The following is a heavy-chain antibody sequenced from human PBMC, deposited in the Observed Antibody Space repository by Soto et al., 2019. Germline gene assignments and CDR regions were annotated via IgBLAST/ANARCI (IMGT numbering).Heavy chain of an antibody. CDR1: GASITQYY. V-gene: IGHV4-4*08. D-gene: IGHD6-25*01. Sequence: HVQLQESGPGLVKPSETLSLTCTVSGASITQYYWNWLRQSPGKGLEWMVSVSSTGSTGYNPSLTSRVTVTLDTSKKQFSLTRNSVTAADTAVDHCARGGCSPYHHHECDFWGQGTMVTVSS. J-gene: IGHJ4*02. CDR2: VSSTGST. CDR3: ARGGCSPYHHHECDF.